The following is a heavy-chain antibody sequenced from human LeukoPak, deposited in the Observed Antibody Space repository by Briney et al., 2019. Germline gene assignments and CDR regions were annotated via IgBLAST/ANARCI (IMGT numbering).Heavy chain of an antibody. J-gene: IGHJ4*02. CDR2: IYYSGST. CDR1: GGSISSYY. D-gene: IGHD3-22*01. Sequence: SETLSLTCTVSGGSISSYYWSWIRQPPGKGLEWIGYIYYSGSTNYNPSLKSRVTISVDTPKNQFSLKLSSVTAADTAVYYWASYYYDSSGFGYWGQGTLVTVSS. V-gene: IGHV4-59*01. CDR3: ASYYYDSSGFGY.